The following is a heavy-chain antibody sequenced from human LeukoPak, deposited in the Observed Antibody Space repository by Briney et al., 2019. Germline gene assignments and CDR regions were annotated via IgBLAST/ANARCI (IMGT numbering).Heavy chain of an antibody. CDR1: GGTFSSYA. D-gene: IGHD3-10*01. V-gene: IGHV1-69*05. CDR2: IIPIFGTA. J-gene: IGHJ4*02. Sequence: SVKVSCKASGGTFSSYAISWVRQAPGQGREWMGGIIPIFGTANYAQKFQGRVTMTRDTSTSTVYMELSSLRSEDTAVYYCARESFTMVRGSFDYWGQGTLVTVSS. CDR3: ARESFTMVRGSFDY.